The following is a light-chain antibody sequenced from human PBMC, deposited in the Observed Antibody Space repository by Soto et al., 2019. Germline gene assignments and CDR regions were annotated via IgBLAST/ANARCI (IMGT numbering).Light chain of an antibody. V-gene: IGLV2-23*02. Sequence: LTQPASVSGSPGQSLTISCTGTSIDIAPYNYVSWYQQHPGKAPKLIIYEVSKRPSGVSNRFSGSKSGNTASLTISGLQAEDEADYYCCSYAGSSTFYVFGTGTKVTVL. J-gene: IGLJ1*01. CDR2: EVS. CDR1: SIDIAPYNY. CDR3: CSYAGSSTFYV.